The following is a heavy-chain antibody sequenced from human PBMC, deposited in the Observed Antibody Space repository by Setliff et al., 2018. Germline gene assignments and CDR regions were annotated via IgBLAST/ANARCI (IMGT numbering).Heavy chain of an antibody. D-gene: IGHD6-25*01. CDR3: ARSPANGGHDAFDV. CDR1: GFTFSTYS. J-gene: IGHJ3*01. Sequence: TGGSLRLSCAAPGFTFSTYSMHWVRQAPGKGLEWVSSISDSSIYIYYVDSVKGRFTISRDNAQNSLYLQMDSLRAEDTAVYYCARSPANGGHDAFDVWGQGTMVTVSS. V-gene: IGHV3-21*01. CDR2: ISDSSIYI.